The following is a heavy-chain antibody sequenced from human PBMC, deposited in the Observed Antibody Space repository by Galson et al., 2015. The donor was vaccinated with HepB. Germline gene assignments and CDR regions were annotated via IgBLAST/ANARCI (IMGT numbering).Heavy chain of an antibody. V-gene: IGHV4-61*01. CDR2: IYYSGST. Sequence: ETLSLTCTVSGGSVSSGSYYWSWIRQPPGKGLEWIGYIYYSGSTNYNPSLKSRVTISVDTSKNQFSLKLSSVTAADTAVYYCARVFIHYGDYLDYWGQGTLVTVSS. CDR3: ARVFIHYGDYLDY. J-gene: IGHJ4*02. D-gene: IGHD4-17*01. CDR1: GGSVSSGSYY.